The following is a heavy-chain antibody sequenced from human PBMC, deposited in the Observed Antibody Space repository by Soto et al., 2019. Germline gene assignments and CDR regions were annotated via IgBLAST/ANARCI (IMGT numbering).Heavy chain of an antibody. D-gene: IGHD3-22*01. CDR3: ARRGYYYDSSGYFIEYYFDY. J-gene: IGHJ4*02. V-gene: IGHV1-69*01. CDR2: IIPIFGTA. CDR1: GGTFSSYA. Sequence: QVQLVQSGAEVKKPGSSVQVSCKASGGTFSSYAISWVRQAPGQGLEWMGGIIPIFGTANYAQKFQGRVTITADESTSTAYMELSSLRSEDTAVYYCARRGYYYDSSGYFIEYYFDYWGQGTLVTVSS.